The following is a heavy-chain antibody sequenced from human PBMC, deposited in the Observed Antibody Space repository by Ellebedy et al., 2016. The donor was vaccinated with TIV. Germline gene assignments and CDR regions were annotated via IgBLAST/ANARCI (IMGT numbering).Heavy chain of an antibody. CDR2: VSERDGRT. Sequence: PGGSLRLSCAASGFTFSDYVMAWVRQVPGKGLEWVSAVSERDGRTFYADSVKGRFSISRDNFKNTLFLQMPSLAAGDTAVYDCTKRADNWGFFDYWGHGTLVTVSS. D-gene: IGHD1-1*01. CDR1: GFTFSDYV. CDR3: TKRADNWGFFDY. J-gene: IGHJ4*01. V-gene: IGHV3-23*01.